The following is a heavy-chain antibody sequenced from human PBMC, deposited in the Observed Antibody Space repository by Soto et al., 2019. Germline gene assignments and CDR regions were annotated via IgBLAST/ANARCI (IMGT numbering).Heavy chain of an antibody. Sequence: PGGSLRLSCAASGFTFSSYGMHWVRQAPGKGLEWVAVISYDGSNKYYADSVKGRFTISRDNSKNTLYLQMNSLRAEDTAVYYCAKEHGDCYSDCQYYYYGMDVWGQGTTVTVSS. D-gene: IGHD2-21*02. CDR3: AKEHGDCYSDCQYYYYGMDV. J-gene: IGHJ6*02. CDR1: GFTFSSYG. CDR2: ISYDGSNK. V-gene: IGHV3-30*18.